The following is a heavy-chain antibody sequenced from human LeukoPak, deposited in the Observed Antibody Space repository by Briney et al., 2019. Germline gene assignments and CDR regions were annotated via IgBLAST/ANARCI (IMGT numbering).Heavy chain of an antibody. CDR1: GYSFTSYW. D-gene: IGHD3-3*01. Sequence: GESLKTSFKGSGYSFTSYWIGWVRQMPGKGLEWMGIIYPGDSDTRYSPSFQGQVTISADKSISTAYLQWSSLKASDTAMYYCARSDYDFWSGYYYDAFDIWGQGTMVTVSS. CDR2: IYPGDSDT. V-gene: IGHV5-51*01. J-gene: IGHJ3*02. CDR3: ARSDYDFWSGYYYDAFDI.